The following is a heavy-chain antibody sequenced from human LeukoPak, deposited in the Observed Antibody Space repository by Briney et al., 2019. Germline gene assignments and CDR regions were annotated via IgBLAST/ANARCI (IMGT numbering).Heavy chain of an antibody. V-gene: IGHV3-7*01. D-gene: IGHD3-10*01. CDR3: AKEVGGSGSF. CDR2: IKQDGSEK. CDR1: GFTFSDYW. Sequence: GGSLRLSCAASGFTFSDYWMTWGRQAPGKGLEWVANIKQDGSEKYYVDSVKGRFTISRDKAKNSLYLQMNSLRAADTAVYYCAKEVGGSGSFWGKGTLVTVSS. J-gene: IGHJ4*02.